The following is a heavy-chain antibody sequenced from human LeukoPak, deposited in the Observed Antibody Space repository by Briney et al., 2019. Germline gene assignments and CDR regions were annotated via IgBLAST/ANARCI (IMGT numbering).Heavy chain of an antibody. CDR3: ARVDRLLGFGEFYGMDV. CDR1: GYTFTSYG. Sequence: ASVKVSCKASGYTFTSYGISWVRQAPGQGLEWMGWISAYNGNTNYAQKLQGRVTMTTDTSTSTAYMELRSLRSDDTAVYYCARVDRLLGFGEFYGMDVWGKGTTVTVSS. J-gene: IGHJ6*04. V-gene: IGHV1-18*04. D-gene: IGHD3-10*01. CDR2: ISAYNGNT.